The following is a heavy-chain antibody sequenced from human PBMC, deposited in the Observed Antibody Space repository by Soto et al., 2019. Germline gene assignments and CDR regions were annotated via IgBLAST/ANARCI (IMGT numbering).Heavy chain of an antibody. J-gene: IGHJ4*02. V-gene: IGHV3-48*02. Sequence: XESLRLSCAASGFTFSGFAMNWVRQAPGKGLEWISYIKTSTGTTHYADSVKGRFTISRDNAKDSVYLQMNSLRDEDTAVYYCARGSLIHFDYWGQGALVTVSS. CDR1: GFTFSGFA. CDR3: ARGSLIHFDY. CDR2: IKTSTGTT.